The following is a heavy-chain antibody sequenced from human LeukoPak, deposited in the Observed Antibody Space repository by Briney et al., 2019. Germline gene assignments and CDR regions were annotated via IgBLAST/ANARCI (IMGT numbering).Heavy chain of an antibody. V-gene: IGHV5-51*01. CDR1: GSSFTSYW. CDR3: ARLLVVAATNWFDP. J-gene: IGHJ5*02. CDR2: IYPGDSDT. Sequence: GESLKISCKGSGSSFTSYWIGWVRQMPGKGLEWMRIIYPGDSDTRYSPSFQGQVTISADKSISTAYLQWSSLKASDTAMYYCARLLVVAATNWFDPWGQGTLVTVSS. D-gene: IGHD2-15*01.